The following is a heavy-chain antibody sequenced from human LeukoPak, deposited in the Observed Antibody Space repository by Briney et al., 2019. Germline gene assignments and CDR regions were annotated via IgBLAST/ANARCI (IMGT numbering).Heavy chain of an antibody. CDR2: INHSGST. CDR3: ARSITMVRGERPPDY. Sequence: SETLSLTCAVYGGSFSGYYWSWIRQPPGKGLKWIGEINHSGSTNYNPSLKSRVTISVDTSKNQFSLKLSSVTAADTAVYYCARSITMVRGERPPDYWGQGTLVTVSS. J-gene: IGHJ4*02. V-gene: IGHV4-34*01. D-gene: IGHD3-10*01. CDR1: GGSFSGYY.